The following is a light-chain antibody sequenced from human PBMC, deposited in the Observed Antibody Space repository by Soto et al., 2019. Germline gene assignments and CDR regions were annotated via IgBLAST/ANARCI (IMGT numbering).Light chain of an antibody. J-gene: IGKJ4*01. CDR2: GAS. CDR1: QSFSSSY. CDR3: QQYGSSPLT. Sequence: EIVLTQSPGTLSLSPGERATLSCRASQSFSSSYLAWYQQKAGQAPRLLIYGASSRATGIPDRFSGSGSGTDFPLTISRVEPEDFAVYYCQQYGSSPLTFGGGTKVEIK. V-gene: IGKV3-20*01.